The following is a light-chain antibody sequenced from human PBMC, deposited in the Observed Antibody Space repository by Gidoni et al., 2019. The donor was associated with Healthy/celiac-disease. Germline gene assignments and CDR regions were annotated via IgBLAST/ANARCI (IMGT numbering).Light chain of an antibody. Sequence: IQMTQSPSSLSASVGDRVTITCRASQSISSYLNWYQQKPGKAPKLLIYAASSLQSGVPSRFSGSRSGKDFTLTISRLQPEDFATYYCKQGYSTPWTFGQETKVEIK. J-gene: IGKJ1*01. CDR1: QSISSY. CDR2: AAS. CDR3: KQGYSTPWT. V-gene: IGKV1-39*01.